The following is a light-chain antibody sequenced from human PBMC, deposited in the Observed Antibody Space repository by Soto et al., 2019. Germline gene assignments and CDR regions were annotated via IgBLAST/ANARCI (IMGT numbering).Light chain of an antibody. CDR1: QSVSRY. V-gene: IGKV3-15*01. CDR2: DAS. CDR3: QQYNNWPRT. J-gene: IGKJ1*01. Sequence: EIVMTQSPATLSVSPGEGATLSCRASQSVSRYLAWYQQKPGQAPRLLIYDASIRATGIPVRFSGSGSGTEFTLTIRNLQSEDFAVYYCQQYNNWPRTVGQGTKVDIK.